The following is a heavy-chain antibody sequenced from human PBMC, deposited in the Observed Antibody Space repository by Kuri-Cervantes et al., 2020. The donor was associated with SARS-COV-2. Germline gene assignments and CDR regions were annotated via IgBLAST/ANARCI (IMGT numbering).Heavy chain of an antibody. CDR3: ARQDYDFWTGDHDF. Sequence: GGSLRLSCAASGFTFSSYDIHWVRQATGKGLEWVSAIGTAADPYYPGSVRGRFTISRENAKNPLYLQMNSLRVGDTAVNYCARQDYDFWTGDHDFWGQGNLVTVSS. V-gene: IGHV3-13*05. CDR1: GFTFSSYD. D-gene: IGHD3-3*01. CDR2: IGTAADP. J-gene: IGHJ4*02.